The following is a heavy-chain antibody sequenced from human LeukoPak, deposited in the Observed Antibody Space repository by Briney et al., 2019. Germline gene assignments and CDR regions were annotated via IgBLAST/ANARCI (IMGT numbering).Heavy chain of an antibody. CDR2: IYYTGST. CDR3: ARHGQGGEVVP. Sequence: SQTLSLTCSVSGYSISTGDYYWSWIRQSPGKGLEWIGYIYYTGSTYYNPSLKSRVTISLDTSKNQFSLKLSSVTAADTAVYYCARHGQGGEVVPWGQGILVTVSS. CDR1: GYSISTGDYY. V-gene: IGHV4-30-4*01. D-gene: IGHD2-15*01. J-gene: IGHJ5*02.